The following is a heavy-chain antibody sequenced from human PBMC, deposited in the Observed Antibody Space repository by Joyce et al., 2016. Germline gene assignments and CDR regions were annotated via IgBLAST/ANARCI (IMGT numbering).Heavy chain of an antibody. CDR1: GFTFSDFN. V-gene: IGHV3-21*02. J-gene: IGHJ4*02. Sequence: EGLLVESGGGLVRPGASLRLSCAASGFTFSDFNMNWVRQGPGKGLDWVATIPTSGHDIKYADSVKGRFTVYRDNSKNLLFLQMDSLRVDDTAIYFCARDRIMTPRRMQLDRHTAMLDWGQGTPVSVSS. CDR3: ARDRIMTPRRMQLDRHTAMLD. D-gene: IGHD6-13*01. CDR2: IPTSGHDI.